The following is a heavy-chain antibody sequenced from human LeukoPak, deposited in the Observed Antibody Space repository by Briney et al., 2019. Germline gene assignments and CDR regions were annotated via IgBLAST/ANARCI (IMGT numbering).Heavy chain of an antibody. CDR1: GFTFSSYE. D-gene: IGHD3-10*01. CDR3: ARQGDS. V-gene: IGHV3-48*03. J-gene: IGHJ3*01. CDR2: ISSSGDTI. Sequence: GGSLILSCAASGFTFSSYEMNWVRQAPGKGLEWVSYISSSGDTIYYADSVKGRFTISRDNAQNSLYLQMNSLRAEDTAVYYCARQGDSWGQGTMVTVSS.